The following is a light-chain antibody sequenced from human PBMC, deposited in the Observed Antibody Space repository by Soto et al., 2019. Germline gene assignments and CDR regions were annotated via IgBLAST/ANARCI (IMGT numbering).Light chain of an antibody. V-gene: IGKV1-39*01. J-gene: IGKJ2*01. Sequence: DIPMTQSPSSLSASVGDRVTITCRASQTISSFLNWYQQKPGKAPNLLIYAASSLQSGVASRFSGSGSGTDFTLTINSLQPEDFATYYCQQSNSSPYTFGQGTKLEIK. CDR3: QQSNSSPYT. CDR2: AAS. CDR1: QTISSF.